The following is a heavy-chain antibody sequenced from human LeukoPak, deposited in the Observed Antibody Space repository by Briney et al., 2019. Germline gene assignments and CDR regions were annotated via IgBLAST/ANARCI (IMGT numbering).Heavy chain of an antibody. D-gene: IGHD3-16*02. CDR1: GYSISSGYY. V-gene: IGHV4-38-2*02. Sequence: SETLSLTCIVSGYSISSGYYWGWIRQPPGKGLEWIGNIYHSGSTYYNLSLKSRVTISVDTSKNQFSLKLSSVTAADTAVYYCARDIEAWGQGTLVTVSS. CDR3: ARDIEA. J-gene: IGHJ5*02. CDR2: IYHSGST.